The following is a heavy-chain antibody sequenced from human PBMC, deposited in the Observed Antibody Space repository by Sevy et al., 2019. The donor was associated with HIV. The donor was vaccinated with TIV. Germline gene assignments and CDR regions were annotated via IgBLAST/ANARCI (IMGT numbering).Heavy chain of an antibody. CDR1: GGSITSLY. D-gene: IGHD3-10*01. CDR2: IYYNGHI. Sequence: SETLSLTCTVSGGSITSLYWNWIRQPPGKGLEWIANIYYNGHINYNPSLKSRVTLSLDTSKNQFSLRLSSVTAADPAKYYRAGEEGGGRGYSWGQGTLVTVSS. V-gene: IGHV4-59*08. J-gene: IGHJ4*02. CDR3: AGEEGGGRGYS.